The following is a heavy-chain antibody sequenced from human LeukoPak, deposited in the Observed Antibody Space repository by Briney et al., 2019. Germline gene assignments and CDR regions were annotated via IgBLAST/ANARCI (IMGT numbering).Heavy chain of an antibody. D-gene: IGHD4-23*01. CDR3: ARDRKFKGGYGGNSMYYFDY. CDR1: GGSISSYY. Sequence: SETLSLTCTVSGGSISSYYWSWIRQPPGKGLEWIGYIYYSGSTNYNPSLKSRVTISVDTSKNQFSLKLSSVTAADTAVYYCARDRKFKGGYGGNSMYYFDYWGQGTLVTVSS. CDR2: IYYSGST. V-gene: IGHV4-59*01. J-gene: IGHJ4*02.